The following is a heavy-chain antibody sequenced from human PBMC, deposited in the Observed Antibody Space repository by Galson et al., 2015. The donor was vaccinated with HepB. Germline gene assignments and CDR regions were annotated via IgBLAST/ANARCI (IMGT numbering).Heavy chain of an antibody. V-gene: IGHV3-11*01. CDR1: GFTFSDYY. CDR2: ITNSGRST. Sequence: SLRLSCAVSGFTFSDYYMSWIRQAPGKGLEWLSYITNSGRSTSYADSVKGRFTISRDNAKNSLYLEMNCLRAEDTAVYYCARESRGNYFTFDYWGQGTLVTVSS. D-gene: IGHD2/OR15-2a*01. J-gene: IGHJ4*02. CDR3: ARESRGNYFTFDY.